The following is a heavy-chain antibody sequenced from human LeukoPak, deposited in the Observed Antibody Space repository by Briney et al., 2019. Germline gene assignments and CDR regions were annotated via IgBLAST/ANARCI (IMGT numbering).Heavy chain of an antibody. D-gene: IGHD1-7*01. CDR3: AKTYNWNYVIGAFDI. CDR2: ISSSGSTI. CDR1: GFTFSSYE. Sequence: PGGSLRLSCAASGFTFSSYEMNWVRQAPGKGLEWVSYISSSGSTIYYADSVKGRFTISRDNAKNSLYLQMNSLRAEDTAVYYCAKTYNWNYVIGAFDIWGQGTMVTVSS. J-gene: IGHJ3*02. V-gene: IGHV3-48*03.